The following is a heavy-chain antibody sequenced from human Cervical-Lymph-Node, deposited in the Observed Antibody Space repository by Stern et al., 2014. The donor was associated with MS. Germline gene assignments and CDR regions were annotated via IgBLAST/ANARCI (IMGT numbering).Heavy chain of an antibody. Sequence: VQLVQSGAEVRKPGASVKVSCKASGYTFTDHYIHWVRQAPGQGLEWVGRITPNSGGTNYAQKFLGRVNLTRDTSISTAYMELSGLTSDDTAVYYCARTDDLVFYYYSMDVWGQGTTVTVSS. J-gene: IGHJ6*02. CDR2: ITPNSGGT. V-gene: IGHV1-2*06. D-gene: IGHD3-3*01. CDR1: GYTFTDHY. CDR3: ARTDDLVFYYYSMDV.